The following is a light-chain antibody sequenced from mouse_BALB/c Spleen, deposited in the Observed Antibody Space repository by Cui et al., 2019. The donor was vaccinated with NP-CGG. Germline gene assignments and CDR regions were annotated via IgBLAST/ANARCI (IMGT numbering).Light chain of an antibody. Sequence: QAVVTQESVLTTSPGETVTLTCRSSTGAVTTSNYANWVQEKPDNLFTGLIGGTNNRAPGGPARFSGSLIGDKAALTITGAQTEDEAIYFCALWYSNHWVFGGGTKLTVL. CDR1: TGAVTTSNY. J-gene: IGLJ1*01. CDR3: ALWYSNHWV. CDR2: GTN. V-gene: IGLV1*01.